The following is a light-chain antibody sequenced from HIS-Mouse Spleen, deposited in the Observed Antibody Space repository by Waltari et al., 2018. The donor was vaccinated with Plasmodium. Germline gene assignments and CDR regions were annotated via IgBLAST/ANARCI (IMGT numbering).Light chain of an antibody. Sequence: QSALTPPRSVSGSPGQSVTISCTGTSSDVGGYNYVSWYQQHPGKAPKLMIYDVSKRPSGVPDSFSGSKSGNTASLTISGLQAEDEADYYCCSYAGSYTLVFGGGTKLTVL. V-gene: IGLV2-11*01. CDR2: DVS. CDR3: CSYAGSYTLV. J-gene: IGLJ3*02. CDR1: SSDVGGYNY.